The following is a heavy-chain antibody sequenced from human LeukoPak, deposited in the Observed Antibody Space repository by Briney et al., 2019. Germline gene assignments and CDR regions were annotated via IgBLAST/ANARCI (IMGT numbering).Heavy chain of an antibody. CDR1: GFNFRSYA. CDR3: ARPGGYAFDM. CDR2: ITYDGTDT. Sequence: GGSLRLSCAASGFNFRSYAFHWVRQAPGKGPEWMAFITYDGTDTYYADSVKGRFTLSRDNSQDTLYLQMNSLRAADTAVYYCARPGGYAFDMWGQGTMVTVSS. D-gene: IGHD3-16*01. J-gene: IGHJ3*02. V-gene: IGHV3-30*04.